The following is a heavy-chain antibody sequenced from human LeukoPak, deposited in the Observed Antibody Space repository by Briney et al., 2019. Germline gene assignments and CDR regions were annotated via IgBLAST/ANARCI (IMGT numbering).Heavy chain of an antibody. CDR2: ISSSSSYI. V-gene: IGHV3-21*01. CDR3: ARDLGFEGAFDI. CDR1: GFTFSNYN. D-gene: IGHD3-16*01. J-gene: IGHJ3*02. Sequence: NPGGSLRLSCAASGFTFSNYNMNWVRQAPGKGLEWVSSISSSSSYIYYADSVKGRFTISRDNAKNSLYLQMNSLRAEDTAVYYCARDLGFEGAFDIWGQGTMVTVSS.